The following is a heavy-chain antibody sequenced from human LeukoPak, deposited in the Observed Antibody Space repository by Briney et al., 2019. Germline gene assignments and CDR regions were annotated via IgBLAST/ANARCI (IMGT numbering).Heavy chain of an antibody. Sequence: GGSLRLSCAASGFTFSSYSMNWVRQAPGKGLEWVSVIYSGGSTYYADSVKGRFTISRDNSKNTLYLQMNSLRAEDTAVYYCARGDGSSWFYYWGRGTLVTVSS. V-gene: IGHV3-66*01. CDR3: ARGDGSSWFYY. D-gene: IGHD6-13*01. CDR2: IYSGGST. J-gene: IGHJ4*02. CDR1: GFTFSSYS.